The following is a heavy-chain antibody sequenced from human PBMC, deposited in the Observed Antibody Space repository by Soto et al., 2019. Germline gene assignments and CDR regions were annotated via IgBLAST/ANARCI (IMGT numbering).Heavy chain of an antibody. V-gene: IGHV5-51*01. J-gene: IGHJ4*02. Sequence: GESLKISCKGSGYSFSSYLIGWVRQIAGEGLEWMGIIYPGDSDTRYSPSFQGQVTISADKSISTAYLQWSSLKASDTAMYYCARLPQAGXGXYXFDYWGQGTLVTVXS. D-gene: IGHD6-25*01. CDR2: IYPGDSDT. CDR3: ARLPQAGXGXYXFDY. CDR1: GYSFSSYL.